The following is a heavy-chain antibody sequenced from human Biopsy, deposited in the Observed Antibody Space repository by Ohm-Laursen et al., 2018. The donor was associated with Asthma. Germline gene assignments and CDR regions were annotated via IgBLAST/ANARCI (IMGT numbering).Heavy chain of an antibody. J-gene: IGHJ5*02. CDR2: INPNSGGT. CDR1: GYTFIEKD. D-gene: IGHD6-13*01. Sequence: SVKVSCKASGYTFIEKDINWVRQAAGQGLEWMGRINPNSGGTNYAQKFQGRVTMTRDTSISTAYMEVSRLRSDDTAVYYCARGQKSAGDRWFDPWGQGTLVTVSS. V-gene: IGHV1-2*06. CDR3: ARGQKSAGDRWFDP.